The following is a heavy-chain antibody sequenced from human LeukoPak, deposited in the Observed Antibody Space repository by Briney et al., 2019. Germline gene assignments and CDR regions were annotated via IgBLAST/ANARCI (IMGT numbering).Heavy chain of an antibody. CDR1: GFTFSSYA. D-gene: IGHD4-11*01. CDR2: ISSNGGST. CDR3: AREAVTTRAFDI. Sequence: GGSLRLSCAASGFTFSSYAMHWVRQAPGKGLEYVSAISSNGGSTYYANSVKGRFTISRDNSKNTLYLQMGSLRAEDMAVYYCAREAVTTRAFDIWGQGTMVTVSS. J-gene: IGHJ3*02. V-gene: IGHV3-64*01.